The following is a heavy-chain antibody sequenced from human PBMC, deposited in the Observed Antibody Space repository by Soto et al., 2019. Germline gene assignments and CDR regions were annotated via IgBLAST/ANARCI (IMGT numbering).Heavy chain of an antibody. Sequence: EVQLLESGGGLVQPGGSLRLSCAASGFTFSSYAMSWVRQAPGKGLEWVSAISCSGGSTYYADSVKGRFTISRDNSKNTLYLQMNSLRAEDTAVYYCANRGYSSGWSFDCWGQGTLVTVCS. CDR1: GFTFSSYA. J-gene: IGHJ4*02. D-gene: IGHD6-19*01. V-gene: IGHV3-23*01. CDR3: ANRGYSSGWSFDC. CDR2: ISCSGGST.